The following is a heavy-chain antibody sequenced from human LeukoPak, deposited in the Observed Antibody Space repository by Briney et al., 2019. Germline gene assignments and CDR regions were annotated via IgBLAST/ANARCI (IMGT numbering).Heavy chain of an antibody. CDR3: ARDEHQYYSESSGRFDY. J-gene: IGHJ4*02. CDR1: GFTFSSYA. V-gene: IGHV3-64*04. D-gene: IGHD3-22*01. Sequence: GGSLRLSCAASGFTFSSYAIHWVRQAPGKGLEYVSVISSNGGTTYYGNSVKGRFTISRDNAKNSLYLQMNSLRAEDTAVYYCARDEHQYYSESSGRFDYWGQGTLVTVSS. CDR2: ISSNGGTT.